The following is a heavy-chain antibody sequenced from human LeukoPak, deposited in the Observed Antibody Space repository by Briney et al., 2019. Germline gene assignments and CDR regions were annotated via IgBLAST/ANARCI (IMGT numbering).Heavy chain of an antibody. J-gene: IGHJ6*03. CDR2: INSDGSST. V-gene: IGHV3-74*01. CDR1: GFTFSSYW. D-gene: IGHD3-3*01. Sequence: GGSLRLPCAASGFTFSSYWMHWVRQAPGKGLVWVSRINSDGSSTSYADSVKGRFTISRDNAKNTLYLQMNSLRAEDTAVYYCARDDSPAYYDFWSGTYYYYYYMDVWGKGTTVTVSS. CDR3: ARDDSPAYYDFWSGTYYYYYYMDV.